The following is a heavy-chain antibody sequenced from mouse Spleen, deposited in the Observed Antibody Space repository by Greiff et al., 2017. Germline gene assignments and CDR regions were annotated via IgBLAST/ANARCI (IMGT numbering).Heavy chain of an antibody. J-gene: IGHJ2*01. CDR3: ARSEYGNYFTSDY. CDR1: GYTFTSYW. CDR2: IHPSDSDT. D-gene: IGHD2-10*02. V-gene: IGHV1-74*01. Sequence: QVQLQQSGAELVKPGASVKVSCKASGYTFTSYWMHWVKQRPGQGLEWIGRIHPSDSDTNYNEKFKSKATLTVDKSSSTAYMQLSSLTSEDSAVYYCARSEYGNYFTSDYWGQGTTLTVSS.